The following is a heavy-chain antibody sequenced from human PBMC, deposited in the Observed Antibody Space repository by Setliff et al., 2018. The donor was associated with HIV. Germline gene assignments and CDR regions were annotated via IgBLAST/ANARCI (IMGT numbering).Heavy chain of an antibody. J-gene: IGHJ4*02. D-gene: IGHD5-18*01. CDR1: GFTFSSYA. V-gene: IGHV3-23*01. CDR2: ISGSGGST. Sequence: GESLRLSCAASGFTFSSYAMSWVRQAAGKGLEWVSAISGSGGSTYYADSVKGRFTISRDNSKNTLYLQMNTLRAEDTAVYYCAKSEGTGWIQLCPFDCWGQGTLVTVSS. CDR3: AKSEGTGWIQLCPFDC.